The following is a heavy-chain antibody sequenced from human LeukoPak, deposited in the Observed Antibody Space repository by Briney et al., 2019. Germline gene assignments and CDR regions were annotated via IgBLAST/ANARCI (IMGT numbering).Heavy chain of an antibody. CDR1: GGSFSGYY. CDR2: INHSGST. V-gene: IGHV4-34*01. Sequence: SETLSLTCAVYGGSFSGYYWSWIRQPPGKGLEWIGEINHSGSTNYNPSLKSRVTISVDTSKNQFSLKLSSVTAADTAVYYCARGRLFDYFDYWGQGTLVTVSS. J-gene: IGHJ4*02. D-gene: IGHD3-10*02. CDR3: ARGRLFDYFDY.